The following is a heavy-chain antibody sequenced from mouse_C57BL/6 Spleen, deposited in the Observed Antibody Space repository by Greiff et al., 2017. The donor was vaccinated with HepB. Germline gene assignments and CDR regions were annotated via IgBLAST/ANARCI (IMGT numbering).Heavy chain of an antibody. CDR3: ARYYYGSRGAMDY. V-gene: IGHV1-69*01. Sequence: QVQLQQPGAELVMPGASVKLSCKASGYTFTSYWMHWVKQRPGQGLEWIGEIDPSDSYTNYNQKFKGKSTFTVDKSSSTAYMQLSSLTSEDSAVYYCARYYYGSRGAMDYWGQGTSVTVSS. D-gene: IGHD1-1*01. CDR1: GYTFTSYW. CDR2: IDPSDSYT. J-gene: IGHJ4*01.